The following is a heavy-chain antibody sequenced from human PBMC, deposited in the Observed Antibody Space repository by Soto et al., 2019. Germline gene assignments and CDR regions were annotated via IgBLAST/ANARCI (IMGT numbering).Heavy chain of an antibody. CDR2: IYYSGST. V-gene: IGHV4-30-4*01. CDR1: AGSIGTYY. D-gene: IGHD3-22*01. CDR3: ARVGYYYDSSGMKNNWFDP. J-gene: IGHJ5*02. Sequence: SETLSLTCTVSAGSIGTYYWSWIRQPPGKGLEWIGYIYYSGSTYYNPSLKSRVTISVDTSKNQFSLKLSSVTAADTAVYYCARVGYYYDSSGMKNNWFDPWGQGTLVTVSS.